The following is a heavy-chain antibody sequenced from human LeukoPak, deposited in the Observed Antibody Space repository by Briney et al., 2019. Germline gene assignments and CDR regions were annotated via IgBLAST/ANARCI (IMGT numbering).Heavy chain of an antibody. D-gene: IGHD6-19*01. V-gene: IGHV1-69*13. Sequence: SVTVSCKASGGTFSSYAISWVRQAPGQGLEWMGGIIPIFGTANYAQKFQGRVTITADESTSTAYMELSSLRSEDTAVYYCAGAVAGPSTMDYWGQGTLVTVSS. CDR3: AGAVAGPSTMDY. CDR1: GGTFSSYA. J-gene: IGHJ4*02. CDR2: IIPIFGTA.